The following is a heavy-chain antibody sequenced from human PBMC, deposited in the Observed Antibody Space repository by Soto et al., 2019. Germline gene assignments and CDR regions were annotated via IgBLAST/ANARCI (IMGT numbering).Heavy chain of an antibody. Sequence: EVQLLESGGGLVQPGGSLRLSCAASGFTFSNYAVTWVRQAPGKGLEWVSTISSSGGSTYYADSVKGRFTISRDNSKTMSYLQMNSLRSEDTAVYYCAKDQGSSWYEIDYWGQGTLVTVSS. CDR1: GFTFSNYA. CDR3: AKDQGSSWYEIDY. J-gene: IGHJ4*02. CDR2: ISSSGGST. D-gene: IGHD6-13*01. V-gene: IGHV3-23*01.